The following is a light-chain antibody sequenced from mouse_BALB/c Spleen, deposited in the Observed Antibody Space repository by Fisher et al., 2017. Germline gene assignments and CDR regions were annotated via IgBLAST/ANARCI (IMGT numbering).Light chain of an antibody. Sequence: DIVMTQSTATLSVTPGDRVSLSCRASQGISDYLHWYQQKSHESPRLLIKYASQSISGIPSRFSGSGSGSDFTLSINSVEPEDVGVYYCQNGHSFPYTFGGGTKLEIK. CDR2: YAS. J-gene: IGKJ2*01. CDR3: QNGHSFPYT. V-gene: IGKV5-39*01. CDR1: QGISDY.